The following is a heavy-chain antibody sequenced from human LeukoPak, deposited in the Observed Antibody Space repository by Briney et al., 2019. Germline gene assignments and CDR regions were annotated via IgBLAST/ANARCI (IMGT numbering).Heavy chain of an antibody. CDR2: ISSNGGST. Sequence: GGSLRLSCSASGFTFSSYAMHWVRQAPGKGLEYVSAISSNGGSTYYADSVKGRFTIPRDNSKNTLYLQMSSLRAEDTAAYYCVKGTYYYDSGYFDYWGQGTLVTVSS. J-gene: IGHJ4*02. CDR3: VKGTYYYDSGYFDY. D-gene: IGHD3-22*01. V-gene: IGHV3-64D*09. CDR1: GFTFSSYA.